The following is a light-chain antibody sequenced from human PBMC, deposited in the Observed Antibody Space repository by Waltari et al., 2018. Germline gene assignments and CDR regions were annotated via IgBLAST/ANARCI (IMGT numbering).Light chain of an antibody. J-gene: IGLJ1*01. CDR2: INT. V-gene: IGLV1-44*01. Sequence: QTLLTHPPAAPGPPGQRATIACSGSSANIGRNTLSWYQQLPGTAPKLLIYINTQRPSGVPDRFSGSKSGTSASLAISGLQSEDEADYYCAAWDDSRGYVFGTGTKVTVL. CDR1: SANIGRNT. CDR3: AAWDDSRGYV.